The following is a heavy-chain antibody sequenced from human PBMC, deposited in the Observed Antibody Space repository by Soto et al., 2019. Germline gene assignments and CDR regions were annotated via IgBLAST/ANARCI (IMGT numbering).Heavy chain of an antibody. D-gene: IGHD2-21*02. J-gene: IGHJ4*02. CDR1: GFTFSNYA. V-gene: IGHV3-23*01. Sequence: EVQLLESGVGLVQPGGSLRLSCAVSGFTFSNYAMTWVRQAPGKGLEWVSLMSGNGGRIVYADSVKGRFTISRDNSKNKLYLQMNSLRIEDTAVYYCVKDPVSGGSGGAWFDYWGQGNLVTVSS. CDR3: VKDPVSGGSGGAWFDY. CDR2: MSGNGGRI.